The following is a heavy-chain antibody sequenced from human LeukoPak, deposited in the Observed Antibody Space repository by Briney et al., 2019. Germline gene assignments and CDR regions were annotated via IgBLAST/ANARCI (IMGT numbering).Heavy chain of an antibody. Sequence: GGSLRLSCAASGFTFSNYAMSWVRQAPGKGLEWVAGINGNGDTTGYADSVKGRFTISRDNAKNSLYLQMNSLRAEDTALYYCARGNRGSSYGGDSWGQGTLVTVSS. D-gene: IGHD1-26*01. CDR1: GFTFSNYA. CDR2: INGNGDTT. J-gene: IGHJ4*02. CDR3: ARGNRGSSYGGDS. V-gene: IGHV3-20*04.